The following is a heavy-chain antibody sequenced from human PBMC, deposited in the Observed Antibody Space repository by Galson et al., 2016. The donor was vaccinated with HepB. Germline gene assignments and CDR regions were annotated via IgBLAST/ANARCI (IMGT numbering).Heavy chain of an antibody. CDR1: GFTFSGYS. Sequence: SLRLSCAGSGFTFSGYSMNWVRQAPGKGLEWTSYISRVSDNMYYTDSVRGRFTISRDNAKSSLFLQMNSLRDEDTAVYYCAREESSGSYCNYWGQGTLVTVSS. V-gene: IGHV3-48*02. CDR2: ISRVSDNM. D-gene: IGHD1-26*01. CDR3: AREESSGSYCNY. J-gene: IGHJ4*02.